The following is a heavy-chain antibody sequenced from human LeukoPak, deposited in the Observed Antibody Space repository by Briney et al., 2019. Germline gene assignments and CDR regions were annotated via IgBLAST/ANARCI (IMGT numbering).Heavy chain of an antibody. D-gene: IGHD4-17*01. J-gene: IGHJ6*03. Sequence: RASVKVSCKASGYTFTSYGISWVRQAPGQGLEWMGWISAYNGNTNYAQKLQGRVTMTTDTSTSTAYMELRSLRSDDTAVYYCAREDGDPTYYYMDVWGKGTTVTISS. CDR2: ISAYNGNT. CDR1: GYTFTSYG. V-gene: IGHV1-18*01. CDR3: AREDGDPTYYYMDV.